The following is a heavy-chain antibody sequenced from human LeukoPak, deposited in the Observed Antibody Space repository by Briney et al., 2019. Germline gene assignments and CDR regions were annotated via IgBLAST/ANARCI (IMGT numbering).Heavy chain of an antibody. Sequence: PSGTLSLTCAVSGGSISSSNWWGWVRQPPGKGLEWIGEIYHSGSTNYNPSLKSRVTISVDKSKNQFSLKLSSVTAADTAVYYCARLMTTSAYYYYYGMDVWGQGTTVTVSS. J-gene: IGHJ6*02. V-gene: IGHV4-4*02. CDR1: GGSISSSNW. D-gene: IGHD4-11*01. CDR3: ARLMTTSAYYYYYGMDV. CDR2: IYHSGST.